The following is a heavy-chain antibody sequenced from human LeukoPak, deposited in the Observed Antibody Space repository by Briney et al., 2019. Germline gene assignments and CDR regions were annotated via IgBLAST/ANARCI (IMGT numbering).Heavy chain of an antibody. CDR3: ARGGPRWLDP. CDR1: RGSMTNYY. V-gene: IGHV4-59*01. CDR2: LYYSGSP. Sequence: PSETLSLTCSVSRGSMTNYYWTWIRQPPGRGLEWIGSLYYSGSPNSNPSLKSRVTMSIDTSKNQSSLRLTSVTAADTALYFCARGGPRWLDPWGQGTQVIVSS. J-gene: IGHJ5*02. D-gene: IGHD3-16*01.